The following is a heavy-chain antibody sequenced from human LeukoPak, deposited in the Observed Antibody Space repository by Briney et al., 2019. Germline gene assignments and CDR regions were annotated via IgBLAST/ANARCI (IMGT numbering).Heavy chain of an antibody. CDR1: GFTFSSYS. D-gene: IGHD4-23*01. Sequence: GGSLRLSCAASGFTFSSYSMNWVRQAPGKGLEWVSSISSSSSYIYYADSVKGRFTISRDNAKNSLYLQMNSLRAEDTAVYYCARVSGGTKYAFDIWGQGTMVTVSS. V-gene: IGHV3-21*01. J-gene: IGHJ3*02. CDR3: ARVSGGTKYAFDI. CDR2: ISSSSSYI.